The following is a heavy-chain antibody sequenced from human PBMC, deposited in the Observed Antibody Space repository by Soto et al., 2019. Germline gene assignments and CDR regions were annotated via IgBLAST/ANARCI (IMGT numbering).Heavy chain of an antibody. V-gene: IGHV3-33*01. D-gene: IGHD3-9*01. J-gene: IGHJ5*02. CDR3: ARDPPLNDILTGRRDNWFDP. CDR2: IWYDGSNK. CDR1: GFTFSSYG. Sequence: GGSLRLSCAASGFTFSSYGMHWVRQAPGKGLEWVAVIWYDGSNKYYADSVKGRFTISRDNSKNTLYLQMNSLRAEDTAVYYCARDPPLNDILTGRRDNWFDPWGQGTLVTVSS.